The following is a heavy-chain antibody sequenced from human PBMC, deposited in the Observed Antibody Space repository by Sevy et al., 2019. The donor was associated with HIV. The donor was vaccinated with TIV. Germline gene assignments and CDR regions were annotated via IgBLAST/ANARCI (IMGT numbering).Heavy chain of an antibody. Sequence: GGSLRLSCRTSGFTFGDYAMSWVRQTPGKGLEWVGFIRSKAYGETTEYAASVKGRFSISRDDSKSVAYLLMDSLKTEDTAVFYCTLGGCGGDCSYYYYYMDVWGKGTTVTVSS. D-gene: IGHD2-21*01. V-gene: IGHV3-49*04. CDR1: GFTFGDYA. CDR2: IRSKAYGETT. J-gene: IGHJ6*03. CDR3: TLGGCGGDCSYYYYYMDV.